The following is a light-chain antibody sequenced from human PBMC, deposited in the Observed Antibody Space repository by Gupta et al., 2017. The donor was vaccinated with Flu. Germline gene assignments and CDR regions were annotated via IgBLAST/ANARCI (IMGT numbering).Light chain of an antibody. CDR3: VVYMSSGIWV. CDR1: SGPVSTTNY. J-gene: IGLJ3*02. CDR2: TTN. V-gene: IGLV8-61*01. Sequence: QTVVTQEPSFSVSPGGTVTLTCGLDSGPVSTTNYPSWYQQTPGQAPRTLIYTTNIRSSGVPDRFSGSILGNKVALTITGAQADDESDYYCVVYMSSGIWVFGGGTKLTVL.